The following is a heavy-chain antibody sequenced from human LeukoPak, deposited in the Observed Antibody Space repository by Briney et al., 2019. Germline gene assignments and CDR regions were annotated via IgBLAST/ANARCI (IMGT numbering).Heavy chain of an antibody. CDR1: GASVSNASYY. CDR3: ARLRPSIGAAGTFDY. Sequence: PSETLSLTCTVSGASVSNASYYWSWIRQPPGKGLDWIGYIYYTGSTKYNASLKSRVTISVDTSKNQFSLKLSSVTAADTAVYYCARLRPSIGAAGTFDYWGQGTLVTVSS. CDR2: IYYTGST. D-gene: IGHD6-13*01. V-gene: IGHV4-61*01. J-gene: IGHJ4*02.